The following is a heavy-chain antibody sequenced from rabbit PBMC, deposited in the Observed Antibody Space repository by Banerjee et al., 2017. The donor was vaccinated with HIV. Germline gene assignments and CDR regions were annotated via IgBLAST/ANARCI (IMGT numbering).Heavy chain of an antibody. CDR1: GFSFSNNA. CDR2: IVAGGSGTT. CDR3: ARDRDWTLDL. V-gene: IGHV1S45*01. J-gene: IGHJ3*01. D-gene: IGHD4-2*01. Sequence: QEQLEESGGDLVQPEGSLTLTCKASGFSFSNNAMCWVRQAPGKGLEWIACIVAGGSGTTYYATWAKGRFTISESSSTTVTLQMTSLTAADTATYFCARDRDWTLDLWGQGTLVTVS.